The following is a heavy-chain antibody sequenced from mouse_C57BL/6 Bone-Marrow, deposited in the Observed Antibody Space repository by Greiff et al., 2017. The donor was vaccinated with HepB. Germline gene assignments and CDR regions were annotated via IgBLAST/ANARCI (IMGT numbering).Heavy chain of an antibody. CDR2: IYPGGGYT. CDR3: ARTNFYYALDY. D-gene: IGHD4-1*01. J-gene: IGHJ4*01. Sequence: VQLQQSGAELVRPGTSVKMSCKASGYTFTNYWIGWAKQRPGHGLEWIGDIYPGGGYTNYNEKFKGKATLTADKSSSTAYMQFSSLTSEDSAIYYCARTNFYYALDYWGQRTSVTVSS. V-gene: IGHV1-63*01. CDR1: GYTFTNYW.